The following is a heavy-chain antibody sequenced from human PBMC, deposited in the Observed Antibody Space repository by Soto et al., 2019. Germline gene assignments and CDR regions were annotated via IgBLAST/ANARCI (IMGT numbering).Heavy chain of an antibody. CDR3: ARVIGPYGDFSYYIDF. CDR2: IYYSGST. CDR1: GGSISSGDYY. D-gene: IGHD4-17*01. J-gene: IGHJ4*02. V-gene: IGHV4-30-4*01. Sequence: SETLSLTCTVSGGSISSGDYYWSWIRQPPGKGLEWIGYIYYSGSTYYNPSLKSRVTISVDTSKNQFSLKLSSVTAADTAVYYCARVIGPYGDFSYYIDFWGQGTLVTVSS.